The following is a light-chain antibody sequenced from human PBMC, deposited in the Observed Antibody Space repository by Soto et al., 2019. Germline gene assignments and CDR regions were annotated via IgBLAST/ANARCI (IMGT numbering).Light chain of an antibody. J-gene: IGKJ3*01. V-gene: IGKV1D-16*01. CDR3: QQYDNQPFT. CDR1: QRISTW. CDR2: AAS. Sequence: DIQMTQSPSSLSASVGDRVTITCRASQRISTWLAWYQQKPEKGLRSLIYAASRLQNGVPPRFSGSGSGTEFTLTISGLEPEDFGTYYCQQYDNQPFTFGPGTKVDV.